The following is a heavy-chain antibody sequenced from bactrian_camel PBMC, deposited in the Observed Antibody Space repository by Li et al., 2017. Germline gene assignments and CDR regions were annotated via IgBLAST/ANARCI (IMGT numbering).Heavy chain of an antibody. J-gene: IGHJ4*01. D-gene: IGHD2*01. Sequence: QVQLVESGGGSVQAGGSLRLSCVTSGYTYFSRYCIAWFRQAPGKQREGVASLDRDGTTWHAGSVKGRFTISRDTAKNILYLQMDGLKTEDTAMYYCSRGGYCSGGYCYTTTQGTQVTVS. CDR1: GYTYFSRYC. V-gene: IGHV3S1*01. CDR2: LDRDGTT.